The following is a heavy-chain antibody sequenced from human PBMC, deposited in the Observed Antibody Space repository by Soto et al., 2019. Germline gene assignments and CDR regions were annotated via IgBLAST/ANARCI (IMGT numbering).Heavy chain of an antibody. CDR1: GGSISSSSYY. Sequence: QLQLQESGPGLVKPSETLSLTCTVSGGSISSSSYYWGWIRQPPGKGLEWIGSIYYSGSTYYNPSLKSRGTISVDTSKNQFSLKLSSVTAADTAVYYCARRDNSRSGSYYYYYMDVWGKGTTVTVSS. CDR2: IYYSGST. D-gene: IGHD3-10*01. CDR3: ARRDNSRSGSYYYYYMDV. V-gene: IGHV4-39*01. J-gene: IGHJ6*03.